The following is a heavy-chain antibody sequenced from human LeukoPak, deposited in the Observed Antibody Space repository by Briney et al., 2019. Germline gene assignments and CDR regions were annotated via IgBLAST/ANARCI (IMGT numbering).Heavy chain of an antibody. J-gene: IGHJ6*03. CDR2: IYYSGST. CDR3: ARHNGYYYMDV. D-gene: IGHD2-8*01. V-gene: IGHV4-59*01. Sequence: SETLSLTCTVSGGSISTYYWSWIRQPPGKGLEWIGYIYYSGSTNYNPSLKSRVTISVDTSKDQFSLKLSSVIAADTAMYYCARHNGYYYMDVWGKGTTVTVSS. CDR1: GGSISTYY.